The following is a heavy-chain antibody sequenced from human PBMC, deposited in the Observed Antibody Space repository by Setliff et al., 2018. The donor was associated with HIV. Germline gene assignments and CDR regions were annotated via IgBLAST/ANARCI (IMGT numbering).Heavy chain of an antibody. J-gene: IGHJ4*01. CDR2: IGSSNHGI. CDR1: GFDFTSYT. D-gene: IGHD3-10*01. Sequence: GESLKISCAASGFDFTSYTMTWVRQAPGKGLEWVAHIGSSNHGIHYTASVQGRFTVSRDNANNLLFLQMNNLRDEDTAVYYCASFYGDYGYWGHGTQVTVSS. V-gene: IGHV3-48*02. CDR3: ASFYGDYGY.